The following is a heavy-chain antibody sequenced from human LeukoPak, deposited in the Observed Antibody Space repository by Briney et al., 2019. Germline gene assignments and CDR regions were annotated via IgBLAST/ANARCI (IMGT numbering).Heavy chain of an antibody. CDR2: IDLSDSYI. CDR1: AYSFPSYL. CDR3: ARYSDFDILTGYYVTDAFDI. D-gene: IGHD3-9*01. Sequence: GESLKISCQGSAYSFPSYLISWARQMRGKGMEWRGRIDLSDSYINYSPSFQGHVTTPADKSISTAYVQWSSLKASDTAMYYCARYSDFDILTGYYVTDAFDIWGEGTMVTVSS. J-gene: IGHJ3*02. V-gene: IGHV5-10-1*01.